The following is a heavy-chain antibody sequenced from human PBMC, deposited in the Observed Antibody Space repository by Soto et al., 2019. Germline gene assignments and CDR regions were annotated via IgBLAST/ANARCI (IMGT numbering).Heavy chain of an antibody. V-gene: IGHV4-59*01. CDR1: GGSISSYY. J-gene: IGHJ4*02. CDR2: IYYSGST. D-gene: IGHD5-18*01. CDR3: ARGGPYNYGLLDY. Sequence: SETLSLTCTVSGGSISSYYWSWIRQPPGKGLEWIGYIYYSGSTNYNPSLKSRVTISVDTSKNQFSLKLSSVTAADTAVYYCARGGPYNYGLLDYWGQGTLVTVSS.